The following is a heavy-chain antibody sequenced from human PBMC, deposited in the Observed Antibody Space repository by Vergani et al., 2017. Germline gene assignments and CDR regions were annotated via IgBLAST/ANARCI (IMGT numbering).Heavy chain of an antibody. Sequence: QVQLVPSGAEVKKPGASVKVSCTASGYTFTSYGISWVRQAPGQGLEGMGWISAYNGNTNYAQKLQGRVTMTTDTSTSTAYMELRSLRSDDTAVYYCARDRARMYYYAPETVEIWGQGTMVTVSS. J-gene: IGHJ3*02. CDR3: ARDRARMYYYAPETVEI. CDR2: ISAYNGNT. V-gene: IGHV1-18*01. D-gene: IGHD3-10*01. CDR1: GYTFTSYG.